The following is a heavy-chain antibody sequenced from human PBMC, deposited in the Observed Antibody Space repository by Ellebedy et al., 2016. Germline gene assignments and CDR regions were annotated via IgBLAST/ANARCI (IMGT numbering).Heavy chain of an antibody. Sequence: ASVKVSCXVSGYTLTELSMHWVRQAPGKGLEWMGGFDPEDGETIYAQKFQGRVTMTEDTSTDTACMELSSLRSEDTAVYYCATDLVGSSTGGDAFDIWGQGTMVTVSS. CDR2: FDPEDGET. J-gene: IGHJ3*02. V-gene: IGHV1-24*01. CDR1: GYTLTELS. D-gene: IGHD3-16*01. CDR3: ATDLVGSSTGGDAFDI.